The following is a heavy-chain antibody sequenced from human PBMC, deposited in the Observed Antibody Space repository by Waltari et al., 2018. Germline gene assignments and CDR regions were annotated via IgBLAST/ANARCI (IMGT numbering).Heavy chain of an antibody. D-gene: IGHD6-19*01. CDR1: GGSFSGYY. J-gene: IGHJ6*02. Sequence: QVQLQQWGAGLLKPSETLSLTCVVYGGSFSGYYWSWVRQPPGKGREWIGEINTSGSTNYNPSLKSRITMSVDTSNQFSLKLSSVTAADTAVYYCARGPPGYSSGWYGLDVWGQGTTVTVSS. CDR3: ARGPPGYSSGWYGLDV. CDR2: INTSGST. V-gene: IGHV4-34*01.